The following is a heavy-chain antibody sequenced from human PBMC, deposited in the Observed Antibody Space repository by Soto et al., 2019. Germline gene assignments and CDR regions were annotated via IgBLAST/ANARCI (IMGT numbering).Heavy chain of an antibody. D-gene: IGHD4-4*01. V-gene: IGHV3-9*01. CDR2: ISWNGGNI. CDR1: GFTFDDYA. J-gene: IGHJ5*02. CDR3: ARDPRNLGLDP. Sequence: GGSLRLSCAASGFTFDDYAMHWVRQAPGKGLEWVSGISWNGGNIGYADSVKGRFTISRDNAKNSLYLQMNSLRAEDTAVYYCARDPRNLGLDPWGLGTLVTVSS.